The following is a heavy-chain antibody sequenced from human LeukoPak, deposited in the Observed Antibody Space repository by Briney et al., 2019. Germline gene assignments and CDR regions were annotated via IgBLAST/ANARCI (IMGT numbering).Heavy chain of an antibody. Sequence: GASVKVSCKASGGTFSSYAISWVRQAPGQGLEWVGMIKFGGGSTSYEPKFQGRVTMTWDSSTSTAYMELNSLTSEDTAIYFCASPDGVWGQGTMVTVSS. V-gene: IGHV1-46*01. D-gene: IGHD1-14*01. CDR2: IKFGGGST. CDR3: ASPDGV. CDR1: GGTFSSYA. J-gene: IGHJ3*01.